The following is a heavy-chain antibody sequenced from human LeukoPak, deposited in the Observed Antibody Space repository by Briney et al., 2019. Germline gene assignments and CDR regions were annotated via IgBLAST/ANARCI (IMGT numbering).Heavy chain of an antibody. CDR2: IYPGDSDT. CDR3: AGQNTIFGVVTTHDAFDI. D-gene: IGHD3-3*01. CDR1: GYSFTSYW. Sequence: GESLKISCKGSGYSFTSYWIGWVRQMPGKGLEWMGIIYPGDSDTRYSPSFQGQVTISADKSISTAYLQWSSLKASDTAMYYCAGQNTIFGVVTTHDAFDIWGQGTMVTVSS. J-gene: IGHJ3*02. V-gene: IGHV5-51*01.